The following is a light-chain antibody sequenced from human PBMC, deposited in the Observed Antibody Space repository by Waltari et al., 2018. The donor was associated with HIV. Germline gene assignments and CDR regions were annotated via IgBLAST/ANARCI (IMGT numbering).Light chain of an antibody. Sequence: QSAPTQPPSASGSPGQSVTLPCTGTSSDIGGYNYVSWHQQHPGKAPKLMIYDVIKRPSGVPDRFSGSKSGNTASLTVSGLQPEDEADYYCSSHAGSKVVFGGGTRLTVL. CDR3: SSHAGSKVV. V-gene: IGLV2-8*01. CDR2: DVI. CDR1: SSDIGGYNY. J-gene: IGLJ2*01.